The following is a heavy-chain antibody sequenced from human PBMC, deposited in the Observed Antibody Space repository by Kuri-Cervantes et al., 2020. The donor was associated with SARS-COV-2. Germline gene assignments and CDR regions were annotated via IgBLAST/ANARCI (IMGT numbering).Heavy chain of an antibody. V-gene: IGHV4-59*12. D-gene: IGHD4-17*01. J-gene: IGHJ4*02. CDR1: GGSISSYY. Sequence: SETLSLTCTVSGGSISSYYWSWIRQPPGKGLEWIGYNYYSGSNNYNPYLKIRVTISVDTSKNQFSLKLSYVTAADTDVYYGEREGNDYGDYYDYWGQGTLVTVSS. CDR2: NYYSGSN. CDR3: EREGNDYGDYYDY.